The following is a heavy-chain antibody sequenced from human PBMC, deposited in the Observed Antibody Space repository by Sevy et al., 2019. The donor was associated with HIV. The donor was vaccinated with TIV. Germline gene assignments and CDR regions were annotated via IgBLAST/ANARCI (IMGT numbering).Heavy chain of an antibody. V-gene: IGHV3-33*04. CDR2: IWKDGHNK. CDR1: GFTFNIYG. J-gene: IGHJ3*02. CDR3: VREKGPFTAFDI. Sequence: GGSLRLSCAASGFTFNIYGMHWVRQAPGKGLEWGAFIWKDGHNKFYADSVRGRFTFSRDNSRSTLSLQMDSLRVEDTAVYYCVREKGPFTAFDIWGQGTMVTVSS. D-gene: IGHD3-16*01.